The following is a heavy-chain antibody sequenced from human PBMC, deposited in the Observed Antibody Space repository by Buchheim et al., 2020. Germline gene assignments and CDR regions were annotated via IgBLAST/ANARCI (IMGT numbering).Heavy chain of an antibody. J-gene: IGHJ6*02. CDR3: ARDQRRGYSYGYWADYYYYYGMDV. CDR2: INHSGST. D-gene: IGHD5-18*01. Sequence: QVQLQQWGAGLLKPSETLSLTCAVYGGSFSGYYWSWIRQPPGKGLEWIGEINHSGSTNYNPSLKRRVTISVDTSKNQFSLNLSSVTAADTAVYYCARDQRRGYSYGYWADYYYYYGMDVWGQGTT. V-gene: IGHV4-34*01. CDR1: GGSFSGYY.